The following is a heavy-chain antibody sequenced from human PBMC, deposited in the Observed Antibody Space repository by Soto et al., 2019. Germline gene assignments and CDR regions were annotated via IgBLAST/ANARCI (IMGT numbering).Heavy chain of an antibody. J-gene: IGHJ5*02. CDR2: IHYSGST. D-gene: IGHD3-10*01. CDR3: AREYYGSGRFDP. V-gene: IGHV4-59*01. Sequence: QVQLQESGPGLVKPSETLSLSCTVSGGSISSYYWSWIRQSPGKGLEYIGYIHYSGSTNYNPSLKSRVTISVDTSKNQFSLKLSSVTAADTAVYFCAREYYGSGRFDPWGQGIRVTVSS. CDR1: GGSISSYY.